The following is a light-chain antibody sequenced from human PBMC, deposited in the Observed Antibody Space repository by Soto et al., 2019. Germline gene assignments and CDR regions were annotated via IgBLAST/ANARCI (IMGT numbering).Light chain of an antibody. V-gene: IGLV2-14*01. CDR3: SSYRSRSNIWV. J-gene: IGLJ3*02. CDR2: EVR. Sequence: QSALTQPASVSGSPGQSITIACTGTNRDVGSYNLVSWYQQRPGEAPKLIISEVRNRPSGISYRFTGSKSGNTASLTISGLQAEDEADYYCSSYRSRSNIWVFGGGTKLTVL. CDR1: NRDVGSYNL.